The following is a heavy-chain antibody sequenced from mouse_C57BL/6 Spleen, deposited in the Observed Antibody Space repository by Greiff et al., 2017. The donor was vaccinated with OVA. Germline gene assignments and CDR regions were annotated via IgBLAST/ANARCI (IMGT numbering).Heavy chain of an antibody. CDR2: ISSGSSTI. Sequence: EVKVVESGGGLVKPGGSLKLSCAASGFTFSDYGMHWVRQAPEKGLEWVAYISSGSSTIYYADTVKGRFTISRDNAKNTLFLQMTSLRSEDTAMYYCARKEELYYFDYWGQGTTLTVSS. CDR1: GFTFSDYG. J-gene: IGHJ2*01. V-gene: IGHV5-17*01. CDR3: ARKEELYYFDY.